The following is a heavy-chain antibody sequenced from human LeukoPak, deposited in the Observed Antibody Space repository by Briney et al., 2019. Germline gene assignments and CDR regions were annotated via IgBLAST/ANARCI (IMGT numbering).Heavy chain of an antibody. CDR1: GGSISSSSW. J-gene: IGHJ4*02. Sequence: SETLSLTCAVSGGSISSSSWWSWLRQPPGKGLEWIGEIYESGDTSYNPSLKSRVTISVDKSKNQFSLKLSSVTAADAAVYYCARDPHCSTTRCSFGYWGQGTLVTVSS. D-gene: IGHD2-2*01. V-gene: IGHV4-4*02. CDR2: IYESGDT. CDR3: ARDPHCSTTRCSFGY.